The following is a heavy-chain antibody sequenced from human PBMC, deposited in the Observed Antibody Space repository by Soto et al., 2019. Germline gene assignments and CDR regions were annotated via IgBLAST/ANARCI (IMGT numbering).Heavy chain of an antibody. CDR2: INPSGGST. V-gene: IGHV1-46*03. Sequence: ASVKVSCKASGHTFTSYYMHWVRQAPGQGLEWMGIINPSGGSTSYAQKFQGRVTMTRDTSTSTVYMELSSLRSEDTAVYYCARGEGRDLYYYYYYMDVWGKGNTVTVSS. CDR1: GHTFTSYY. CDR3: ARGEGRDLYYYYYYMDV. D-gene: IGHD3-10*01. J-gene: IGHJ6*03.